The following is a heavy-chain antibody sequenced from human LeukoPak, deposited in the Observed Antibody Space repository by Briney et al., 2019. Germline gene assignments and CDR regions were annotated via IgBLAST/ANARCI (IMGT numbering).Heavy chain of an antibody. J-gene: IGHJ4*02. Sequence: PSETLSLTCAVYGGSFSGYYWSWIRQPPGKGLEWIGEINHSGSTNYNPSLKSRVTISVDTSKNQFSLKLSSVTAADTAVYYCARGIAAAGTSVWGQGTLVTVSS. D-gene: IGHD6-13*01. CDR1: GGSFSGYY. CDR3: ARGIAAAGTSV. CDR2: INHSGST. V-gene: IGHV4-34*01.